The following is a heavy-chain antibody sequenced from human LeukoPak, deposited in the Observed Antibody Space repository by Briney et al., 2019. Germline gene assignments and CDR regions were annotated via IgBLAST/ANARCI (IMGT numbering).Heavy chain of an antibody. Sequence: GASVKVSCKASGYTFTSYAMHWVRQAPGQRLEWMGWINAGNGNTKYSQKFQGRVTITRDTSTSTAYMELRSLRSDDTAVYYCASSYDSSGLFQHWGQGTLVTVSS. CDR1: GYTFTSYA. J-gene: IGHJ1*01. CDR3: ASSYDSSGLFQH. D-gene: IGHD3-22*01. CDR2: INAGNGNT. V-gene: IGHV1-3*01.